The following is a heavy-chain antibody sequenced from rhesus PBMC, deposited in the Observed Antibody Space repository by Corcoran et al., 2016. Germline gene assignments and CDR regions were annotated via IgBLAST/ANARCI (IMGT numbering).Heavy chain of an antibody. CDR2: IYGSGGGT. Sequence: QVQLQESGPGLVKPSETLSLTCAVSGGSISDDYYWSWIRQPPGKGLEWIGYIYGSGGGTNYNPSLKNRVTISLDTSKNQFSLKLSSVTAADTAVYYCARDRGSGWPGFDDWGQGVLVTVSS. V-gene: IGHV4-106*01. D-gene: IGHD6-31*01. CDR3: ARDRGSGWPGFDD. J-gene: IGHJ4*01. CDR1: GGSISDDYY.